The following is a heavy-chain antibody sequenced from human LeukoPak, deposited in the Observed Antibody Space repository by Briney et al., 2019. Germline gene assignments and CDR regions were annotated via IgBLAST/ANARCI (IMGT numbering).Heavy chain of an antibody. Sequence: PSQTLSLTCTVSGGSISSGGYYWSWIRQHPGKGLEWIGYINYSGSTYYNPSLKSRVTISVDTSKNQFSLKLRFVTAADTAVYYCARRGSSGHPTFDNWGQGTMVTVSS. CDR3: ARRGSSGHPTFDN. V-gene: IGHV4-31*03. D-gene: IGHD3-16*01. CDR2: INYSGST. CDR1: GGSISSGGYY. J-gene: IGHJ3*02.